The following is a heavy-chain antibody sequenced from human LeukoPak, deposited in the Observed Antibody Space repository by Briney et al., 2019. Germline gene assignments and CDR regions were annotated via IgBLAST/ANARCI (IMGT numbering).Heavy chain of an antibody. V-gene: IGHV1-18*01. J-gene: IGHJ4*02. CDR2: ISAYNGNT. CDR3: TRDLSFDY. Sequence: ASVKVSCKASGYTFTSYGISWVRQAPGQERQWMGWISAYNGNTNYAQKLQGRVTMTTDTSTSTAYMELRSLRSDDTAVYYCTRDLSFDYWGQGTLVTVSS. CDR1: GYTFTSYG.